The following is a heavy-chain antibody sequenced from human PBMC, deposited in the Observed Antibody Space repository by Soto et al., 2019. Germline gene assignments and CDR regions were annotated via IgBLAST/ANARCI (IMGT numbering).Heavy chain of an antibody. Sequence: GDSLTISGTCSGYSFTRYWIGWVRQMPGKGLEWMGIIYPGDSDTRYSPSFQGQVTISADKSISTAYLQMSSLRAEETAVYYCAKESLKTSVTGPVDCWGQRTGVTVSS. J-gene: IGHJ4*02. D-gene: IGHD6-19*01. CDR3: AKESLKTSVTGPVDC. V-gene: IGHV5-51*01. CDR1: GYSFTRYW. CDR2: IYPGDSDT.